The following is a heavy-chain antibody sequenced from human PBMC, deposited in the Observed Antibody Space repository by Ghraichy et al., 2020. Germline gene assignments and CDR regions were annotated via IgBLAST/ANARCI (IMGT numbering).Heavy chain of an antibody. Sequence: GGSLRLSCAASGFTFSSYNMNWVRQAPGKGLEWVSSISSSSSYIYYADSVKGRFTISRDNAKNSLYLQMNSLRAEDTAMYYCARDRTFYDFLTGYFTHENYYYYGMDVWGQGTTVTVSS. CDR1: GFTFSSYN. J-gene: IGHJ6*02. V-gene: IGHV3-21*01. CDR3: ARDRTFYDFLTGYFTHENYYYYGMDV. D-gene: IGHD3-9*01. CDR2: ISSSSSYI.